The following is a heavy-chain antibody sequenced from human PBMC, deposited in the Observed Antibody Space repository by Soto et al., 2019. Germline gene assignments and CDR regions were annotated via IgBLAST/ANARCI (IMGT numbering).Heavy chain of an antibody. J-gene: IGHJ4*02. V-gene: IGHV3-23*01. CDR3: AKDRRAGGNPAFYFDF. CDR2: ISATGGGT. Sequence: GGSLRLSCTASGFKFSNYAMSWVRQAPGKGLEWVSLISATGGGTYYADSVKGRFTISRDNSHNTLYLQVHSLTAEDTAVYYCAKDRRAGGNPAFYFDFWGQGAQVTVSS. CDR1: GFKFSNYA. D-gene: IGHD3-16*01.